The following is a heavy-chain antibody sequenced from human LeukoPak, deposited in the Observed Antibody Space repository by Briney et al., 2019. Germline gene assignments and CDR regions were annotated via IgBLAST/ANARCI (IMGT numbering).Heavy chain of an antibody. D-gene: IGHD1-7*01. Sequence: SETLSLTCAVYGGSFSGYYWSWIRQPPGKGLEWIGEINHSGSANYNPSLKSRVTISVDTSKNQFSLKLSSVTAADTAVYYCARGYNWNSYYFDYWGQGTLVTVSS. CDR3: ARGYNWNSYYFDY. CDR2: INHSGSA. V-gene: IGHV4-34*01. J-gene: IGHJ4*02. CDR1: GGSFSGYY.